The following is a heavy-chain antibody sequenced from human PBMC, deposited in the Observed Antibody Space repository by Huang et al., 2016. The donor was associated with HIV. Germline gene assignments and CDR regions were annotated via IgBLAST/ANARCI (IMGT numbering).Heavy chain of an antibody. Sequence: QVQLVQSGAEVRKPGASVKVSCEASGYSFASYDINWVRQANGQGLEWVGWRNPNSGNTGYAQKFQGRVTMTRNTSISTAYMELSSLRSEDTTKYFCVRGWYIAALPYFDYWGQGTLVTVSS. CDR3: VRGWYIAALPYFDY. CDR2: RNPNSGNT. V-gene: IGHV1-8*01. CDR1: GYSFASYD. D-gene: IGHD6-6*01. J-gene: IGHJ4*02.